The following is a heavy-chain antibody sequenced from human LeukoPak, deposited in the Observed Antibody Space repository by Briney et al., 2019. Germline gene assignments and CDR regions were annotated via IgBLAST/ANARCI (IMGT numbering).Heavy chain of an antibody. Sequence: AASVKVSCKASGYTFTSYGISWVRQAPGQGLEWMGWISAYNGNTNYAQKLQGRVTMTTDTSTSTAYMELRSLRSDDTAVYYCASWSSGYITSGKYYGMDVWGQGTTVTVSS. V-gene: IGHV1-18*01. D-gene: IGHD3-22*01. J-gene: IGHJ6*02. CDR2: ISAYNGNT. CDR1: GYTFTSYG. CDR3: ASWSSGYITSGKYYGMDV.